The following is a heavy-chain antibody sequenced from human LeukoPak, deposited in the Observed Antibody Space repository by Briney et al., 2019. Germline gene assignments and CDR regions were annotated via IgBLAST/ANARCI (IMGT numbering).Heavy chain of an antibody. CDR1: GYSISSGYL. V-gene: IGHV4-38-2*02. J-gene: IGHJ4*02. CDR2: FYHSGST. CDR3: ARAYCSSTSCNFDY. D-gene: IGHD2-2*01. Sequence: SETLSLTCTVSGYSISSGYLWGWIRQPPGKGLEWIGSFYHSGSTYYNPSLKSRVTISVDSSKNQFSLKLSSVTAADTAVYYCARAYCSSTSCNFDYWGQGTLVTVSS.